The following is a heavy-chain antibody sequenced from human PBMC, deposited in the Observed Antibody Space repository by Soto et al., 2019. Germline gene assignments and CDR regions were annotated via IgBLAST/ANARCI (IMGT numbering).Heavy chain of an antibody. CDR2: IYNSEST. Sequence: SETLSLTCTVSGGSITSGSNYWTWIRQHPGKGLEWIGYIYNSESTYYNPSLKSRVTISVDTSKSQFSLKLSSVTAADTAVYYCARAGYCTSTSCYMGGMNVWGQGTTVTVSS. J-gene: IGHJ6*02. CDR3: ARAGYCTSTSCYMGGMNV. CDR1: GGSITSGSNY. D-gene: IGHD2-2*02. V-gene: IGHV4-31*03.